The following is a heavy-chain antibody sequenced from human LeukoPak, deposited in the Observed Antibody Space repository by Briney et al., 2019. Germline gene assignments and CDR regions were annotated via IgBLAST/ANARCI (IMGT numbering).Heavy chain of an antibody. CDR1: GFTFDDYA. V-gene: IGHV3-9*01. CDR3: AKFPGVNWNYARYYFDY. Sequence: GGSLRLSCAASGFTFDDYAMHWVRQAPGKGLEWVSGISWNSGSIGYADSVKGRFTISRDNAKNTLYLQMNSLRAEDTAVYYCAKFPGVNWNYARYYFDYWGQGTLVTVSS. D-gene: IGHD1-7*01. J-gene: IGHJ4*02. CDR2: ISWNSGSI.